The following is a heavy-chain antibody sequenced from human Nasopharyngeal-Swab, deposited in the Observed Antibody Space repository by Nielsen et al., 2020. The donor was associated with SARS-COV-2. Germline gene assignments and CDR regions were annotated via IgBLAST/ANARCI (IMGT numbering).Heavy chain of an antibody. V-gene: IGHV4-59*08. CDR3: ARLWEPGVGEEDY. Sequence: SETLSLTCTVSGGPIISYYWSWIRQPPGKGLEWIGYHYNSGNTNYNPSLKSRVTISLDTSKNQFSLELSSVTASDTAVYYCARLWEPGVGEEDYGGQGTLVTVSS. D-gene: IGHD1-26*01. CDR2: HYNSGNT. J-gene: IGHJ4*02. CDR1: GGPIISYY.